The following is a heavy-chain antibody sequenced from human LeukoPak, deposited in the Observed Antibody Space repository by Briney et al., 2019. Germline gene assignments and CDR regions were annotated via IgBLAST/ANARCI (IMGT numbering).Heavy chain of an antibody. D-gene: IGHD2-2*01. Sequence: ASVKVSCKTSGGTFSSYAISWVRQAPGQGLEWMGWINPNSGGTNYAQKFQGWVTMTRDTSISTAYMELSRLRSDDTAVYYCARSDYCSSTSCYAEFDYWGQGTLVTVSS. CDR2: INPNSGGT. V-gene: IGHV1-2*04. J-gene: IGHJ4*02. CDR3: ARSDYCSSTSCYAEFDY. CDR1: GGTFSSYA.